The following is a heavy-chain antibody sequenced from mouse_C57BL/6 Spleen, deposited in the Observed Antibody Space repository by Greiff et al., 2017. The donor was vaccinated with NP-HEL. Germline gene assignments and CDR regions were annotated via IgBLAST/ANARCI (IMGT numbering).Heavy chain of an antibody. V-gene: IGHV1-72*01. CDR3: ARGDDYERYYFDY. Sequence: VQLQQSGAELVKPGASVKLSCKASGYTFTSYWMHWVKQRPGRGLEWIGRIDPNSGGTKYTEKFKSKATLTVDKPSSTAYMQLSSLTSEDSAVYYCARGDDYERYYFDYWGQGTTLTVSS. CDR1: GYTFTSYW. J-gene: IGHJ2*01. CDR2: IDPNSGGT. D-gene: IGHD2-4*01.